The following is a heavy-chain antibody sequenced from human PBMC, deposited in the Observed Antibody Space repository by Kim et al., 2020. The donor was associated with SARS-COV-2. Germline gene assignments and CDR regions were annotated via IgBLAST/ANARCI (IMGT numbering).Heavy chain of an antibody. CDR3: ARDQTYYYDSSGYFDAFDI. V-gene: IGHV3-30*07. J-gene: IGHJ3*02. Sequence: GRFTISRDNSKNTLYLQMNSLRAEDTAVYYCARDQTYYYDSSGYFDAFDIWGQGTMVTVSS. D-gene: IGHD3-22*01.